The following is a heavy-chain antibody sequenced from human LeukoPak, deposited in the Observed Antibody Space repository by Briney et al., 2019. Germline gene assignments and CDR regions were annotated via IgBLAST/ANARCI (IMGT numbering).Heavy chain of an antibody. V-gene: IGHV4-59*12. CDR3: ARAGGDSGSYYY. J-gene: IGHJ4*02. Sequence: PSETLSLTCTVSGGSISSYYWSWIRQPPGKGLEWIGYIYYSGSTNYNPSLKSRVTISVDTSKNQFSLKLSSVTAADTAVYYCARAGGDSGSYYYWGQGTLVTVSS. D-gene: IGHD3-10*01. CDR2: IYYSGST. CDR1: GGSISSYY.